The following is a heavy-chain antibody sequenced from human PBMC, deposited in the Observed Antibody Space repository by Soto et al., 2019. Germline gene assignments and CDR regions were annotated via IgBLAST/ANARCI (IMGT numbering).Heavy chain of an antibody. J-gene: IGHJ3*02. CDR1: GWSLSVYN. D-gene: IGHD3-22*01. CDR3: ARVDTMIVRVGAFDI. V-gene: IGHV4-34*01. Sequence: ETLSLTSSVYGWSLSVYNWSWIRQPPGKGMEWIGEISHRGSTNYNPSLKSRVTISVGTSKHQFSLKLSSVTAADTAVYYCARVDTMIVRVGAFDIWGQGTMVTVS. CDR2: ISHRGST.